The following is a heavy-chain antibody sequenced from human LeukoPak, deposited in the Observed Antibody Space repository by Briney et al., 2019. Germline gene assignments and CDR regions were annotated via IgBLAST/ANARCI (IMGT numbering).Heavy chain of an antibody. J-gene: IGHJ4*02. CDR2: IYGSGST. D-gene: IGHD5-12*01. Sequence: PSENLSLTCAVAAYSISTGCYWGWIRQPPGKGLEWIGSIYGSGSTYHNPSLKSRVTISVDTSKTQFSLKLRSVTATDTAVYDSARASRGYSGYDKTDYFYDWGEGTLVTVS. CDR3: ARASRGYSGYDKTDYFYD. CDR1: AYSISTGCY. V-gene: IGHV4-38-2*01.